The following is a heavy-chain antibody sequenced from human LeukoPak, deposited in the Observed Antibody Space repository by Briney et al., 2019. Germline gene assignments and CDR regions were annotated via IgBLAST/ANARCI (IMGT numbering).Heavy chain of an antibody. Sequence: GASGKVSCKASGYTFTGYYMHWVRQAPGQGLEWMGWINPNSGGTNYAQKFQGRVTMTRDTSISTAYMELSRLRSDDTAVYYCAREKQQLVPYYGMDVWGQGTTVTVSS. CDR2: INPNSGGT. CDR1: GYTFTGYY. V-gene: IGHV1-2*02. J-gene: IGHJ6*02. D-gene: IGHD6-13*01. CDR3: AREKQQLVPYYGMDV.